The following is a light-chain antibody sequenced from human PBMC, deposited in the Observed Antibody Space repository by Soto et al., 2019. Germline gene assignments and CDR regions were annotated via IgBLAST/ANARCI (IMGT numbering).Light chain of an antibody. V-gene: IGLV2-14*01. Sequence: QYVLTQPASESGSPGQSITISCTATSSDVGGYNYVSWYQQHPGKAPKLMIYDVSNRPSGVSNRFSGSKSGNTASLTISGLQAEDEADYYCSSYTSSSTVVFAGGTKLTVL. J-gene: IGLJ2*01. CDR1: SSDVGGYNY. CDR3: SSYTSSSTVV. CDR2: DVS.